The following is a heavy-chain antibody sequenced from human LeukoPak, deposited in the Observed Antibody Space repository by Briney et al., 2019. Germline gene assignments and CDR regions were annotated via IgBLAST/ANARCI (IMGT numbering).Heavy chain of an antibody. V-gene: IGHV1-18*01. CDR1: GYTFTSYG. Sequence: GASVKVSCKASGYTFTSYGISWARQAPGQGLEWMGWISAYNGNTNYAQKLQGRVTMTTDTSTSTAYMELRSLRSDDTAVYYCARHVATMVRGVPVDYYYMDVWGKGTTVTISS. CDR3: ARHVATMVRGVPVDYYYMDV. CDR2: ISAYNGNT. J-gene: IGHJ6*03. D-gene: IGHD3-10*01.